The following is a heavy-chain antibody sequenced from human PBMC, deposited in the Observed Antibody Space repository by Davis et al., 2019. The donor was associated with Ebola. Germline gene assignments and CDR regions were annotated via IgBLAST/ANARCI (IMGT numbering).Heavy chain of an antibody. D-gene: IGHD2-2*01. J-gene: IGHJ4*02. CDR2: ISYDGSNK. CDR3: AKGGDSWDIVVVPAAMGDY. V-gene: IGHV3-30*18. CDR1: GFTFSSYG. Sequence: GESLKISCAASGFTFSSYGMHWVRQAPGKGLEWVAVISYDGSNKYYADSVKGRFTISRDNSKNTLYLQMNSLRAEDTAVYYCAKGGDSWDIVVVPAAMGDYWGQGTLVTVSS.